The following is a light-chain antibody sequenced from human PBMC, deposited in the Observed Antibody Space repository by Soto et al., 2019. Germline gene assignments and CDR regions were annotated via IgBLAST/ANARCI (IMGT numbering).Light chain of an antibody. CDR3: QQSNRAPRT. V-gene: IGKV1-39*01. Sequence: DIQMTQSPSSLSASVGDRVTITCRASQNIAHNLNWYQQKPGKAPKLLVYASSSLQSGIPSRFSGSGSETDFTLTNSSLQPEDCATYYCQQSNRAPRTFGQGTKVEIK. CDR2: ASS. CDR1: QNIAHN. J-gene: IGKJ1*01.